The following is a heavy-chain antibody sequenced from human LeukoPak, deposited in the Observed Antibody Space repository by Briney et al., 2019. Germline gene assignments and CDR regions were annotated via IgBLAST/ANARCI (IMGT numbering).Heavy chain of an antibody. CDR1: GFTFDDYA. D-gene: IGHD6-13*01. CDR2: ISWNSGSI. V-gene: IGHV3-9*03. J-gene: IGHJ3*02. Sequence: TGRSLRLSCAASGFTFDDYAMHWVRQAPGKGLEWVSGISWNSGSIGYADSVKGRFTISRDNAKNSLYLQMNSLRAEDMALFYCAKEIEGRRAAAGGEAFDIWGQGTMVTVSS. CDR3: AKEIEGRRAAAGGEAFDI.